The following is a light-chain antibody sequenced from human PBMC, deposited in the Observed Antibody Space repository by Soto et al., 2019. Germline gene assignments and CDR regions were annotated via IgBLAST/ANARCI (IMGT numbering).Light chain of an antibody. V-gene: IGLV1-40*01. CDR2: DNT. Sequence: QSVLTQPPSVSGAPGQRVTISCTGTSSNIGARYDVNWYQKFPGTAPKLLIYDNTNRPSGVSDRFSASTSGTSASLAITGLQTADEGDYYCQSYDSSLGGSVIFGGGTKVTVL. CDR3: QSYDSSLGGSVI. CDR1: SSNIGARYD. J-gene: IGLJ2*01.